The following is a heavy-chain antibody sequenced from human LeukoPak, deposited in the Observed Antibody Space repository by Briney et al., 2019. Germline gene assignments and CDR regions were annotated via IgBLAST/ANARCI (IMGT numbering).Heavy chain of an antibody. J-gene: IGHJ4*02. D-gene: IGHD5-12*01. V-gene: IGHV3-23*01. CDR1: GFTFSSYA. CDR2: ISGSDGST. Sequence: GGSLRLSCAASGFTFSSYAMSWVRQAPGKGLEWVSGISGSDGSTNYADSVKGRFTISRDNSKNTLYLQMGSLRAEDMAVYYCARDSLRYSGYDFGTIDYWGQGTLVTVSS. CDR3: ARDSLRYSGYDFGTIDY.